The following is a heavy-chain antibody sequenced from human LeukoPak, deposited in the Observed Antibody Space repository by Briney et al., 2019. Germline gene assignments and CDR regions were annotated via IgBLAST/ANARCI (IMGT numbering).Heavy chain of an antibody. J-gene: IGHJ3*02. D-gene: IGHD4-17*01. Sequence: SEALSLTCTVSGGSISSYYWSWLRQPPGKGLEWIGYIYYSGSTNYNPSLKSRVTISVDTSKNQFSLKLNSVTAADTAVYYRARVGDYGRAFDIWGQGTMVTVSS. CDR3: ARVGDYGRAFDI. CDR2: IYYSGST. V-gene: IGHV4-59*01. CDR1: GGSISSYY.